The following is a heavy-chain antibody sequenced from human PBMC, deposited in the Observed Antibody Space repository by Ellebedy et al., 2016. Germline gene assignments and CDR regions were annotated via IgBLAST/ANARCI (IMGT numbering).Heavy chain of an antibody. J-gene: IGHJ5*02. CDR1: GFTFSSYS. CDR3: ARGRSYGGFNWFDP. D-gene: IGHD1-26*01. V-gene: IGHV3-21*01. Sequence: GESLKISXAASGFTFSSYSMNWVRQAPGKGLEWVSSISSSSSYIYYADSVKGRFTISRDNAKNSLYLQMNSLRAEDTAVYYCARGRSYGGFNWFDPWGQGTLVTVSS. CDR2: ISSSSSYI.